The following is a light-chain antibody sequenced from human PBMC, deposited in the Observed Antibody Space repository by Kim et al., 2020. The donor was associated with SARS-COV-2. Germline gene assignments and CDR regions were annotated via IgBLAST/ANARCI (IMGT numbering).Light chain of an antibody. V-gene: IGLV4-69*01. CDR1: RGHSSCD. Sequence: APVKLTCTLSRGHSSCDIAWHQQQPEKGPRYLMKLNSDGSHSKGDGIPDRFSGSSSGAERYLTISSLQSEDEADYYCQTWGTGIGVFGGGTQLTVL. J-gene: IGLJ3*02. CDR2: LNSDGSH. CDR3: QTWGTGIGV.